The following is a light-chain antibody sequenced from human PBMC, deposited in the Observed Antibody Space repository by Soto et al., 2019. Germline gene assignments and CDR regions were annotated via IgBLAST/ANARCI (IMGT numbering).Light chain of an antibody. CDR1: SSDISADNY. J-gene: IGLJ1*01. V-gene: IGLV2-14*01. Sequence: QSVLAQPTSVSGSPGQSITISCTRTSSDISADNYVSWYQQHPGKAPKLIIYEVADRPSGLSNRFSGSKSGNTASLTIYRLHPEDEADYYCSSYTSNSLYVFGTGTKV. CDR3: SSYTSNSLYV. CDR2: EVA.